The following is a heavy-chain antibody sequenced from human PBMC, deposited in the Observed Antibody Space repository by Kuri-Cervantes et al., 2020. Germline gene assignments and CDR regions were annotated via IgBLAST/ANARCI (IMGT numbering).Heavy chain of an antibody. CDR3: ARDFDSSGYYANSGY. CDR2: IYTGGTT. Sequence: GESLKISCAASGLTVSSIRMSWFRQAPGKGLEWVSTIYTGGTTYYADAVRGRFSISRDTSKNTLYLQMESLRAEDSAVYYCARDFDSSGYYANSGYWGQGILVTVSS. D-gene: IGHD3-22*01. J-gene: IGHJ4*02. CDR1: GLTVSSIR. V-gene: IGHV3-53*01.